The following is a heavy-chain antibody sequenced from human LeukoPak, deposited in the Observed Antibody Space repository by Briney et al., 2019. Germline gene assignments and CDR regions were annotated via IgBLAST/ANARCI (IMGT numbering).Heavy chain of an antibody. CDR2: ISWNSGSI. V-gene: IGHV3-9*01. J-gene: IGHJ3*02. CDR3: AKDILWFGELLLEAFDI. D-gene: IGHD3-10*01. Sequence: PGRSLRLSCAASGFTFDDYAMHWVRQAPGKGVEWVSGISWNSGSIGYADSVKGRFTISRDNAKNSLYLQMNSLRAEDTALYYCAKDILWFGELLLEAFDIWGQGTMVTVSS. CDR1: GFTFDDYA.